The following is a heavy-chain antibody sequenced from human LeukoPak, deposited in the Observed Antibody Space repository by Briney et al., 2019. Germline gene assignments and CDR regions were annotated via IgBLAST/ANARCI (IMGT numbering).Heavy chain of an antibody. CDR1: GYSFPTYW. Sequence: GESLKISCKGSGYSFPTYWIAWVRQMPGKGLGWMGIIYPDESNIRYSPSFQGHVTISADKSISTAYLQWSSLKASDTAMYYCARPPSRGYSSSFEYWGQGTLVTVSS. D-gene: IGHD2-2*03. J-gene: IGHJ4*02. V-gene: IGHV5-51*01. CDR2: IYPDESNI. CDR3: ARPPSRGYSSSFEY.